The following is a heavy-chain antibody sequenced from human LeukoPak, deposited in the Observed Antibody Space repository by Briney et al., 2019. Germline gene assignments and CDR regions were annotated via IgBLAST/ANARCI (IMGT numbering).Heavy chain of an antibody. V-gene: IGHV4-34*01. CDR2: INHSGST. CDR1: GGSFSGYY. CDR3: ARRYYYGSGSYRH. D-gene: IGHD3-10*01. J-gene: IGHJ4*02. Sequence: SETLSLTCAVYGGSFSGYYWSWIRQPPGKGLEWIGEINHSGSTNYNPSLKGRVTISVDTSKNQFSLKLSSVTAADTAVYYCARRYYYGSGSYRHWGQGTLVTVSS.